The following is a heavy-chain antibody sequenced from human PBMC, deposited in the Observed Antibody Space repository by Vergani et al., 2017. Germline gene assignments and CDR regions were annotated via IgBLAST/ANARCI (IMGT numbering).Heavy chain of an antibody. V-gene: IGHV1-69*02. Sequence: QVQLVQSGAEVKKPGSSVKVSCKASGGTFSSYTISWVRQAPGQGLEWMGRIIPILGIANYAQKFQGRVTITADKSTSTAYMELSSLRSEDTAVYYCAGEGFYDYVWGSYRLRGGYYFDYWGQGTLVTVSS. CDR2: IIPILGIA. J-gene: IGHJ4*02. CDR1: GGTFSSYT. CDR3: AGEGFYDYVWGSYRLRGGYYFDY. D-gene: IGHD3-16*02.